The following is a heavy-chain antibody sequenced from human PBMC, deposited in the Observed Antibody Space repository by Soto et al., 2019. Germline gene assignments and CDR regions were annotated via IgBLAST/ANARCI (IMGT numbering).Heavy chain of an antibody. D-gene: IGHD2-15*01. CDR2: ISGSGGST. CDR3: ARREGVGYCSGGSCYSTYTYGMDV. V-gene: IGHV3-23*01. Sequence: EVQLLESGGGLVQPGGSLRLSCAASGFTFSSYAMSWVRQAPGKGLEWVSAISGSGGSTYYADSVKGRFTISRDNYKNTLYLQMNSLRAEDTAVYYCARREGVGYCSGGSCYSTYTYGMDVWGQGTTVTVSS. J-gene: IGHJ6*02. CDR1: GFTFSSYA.